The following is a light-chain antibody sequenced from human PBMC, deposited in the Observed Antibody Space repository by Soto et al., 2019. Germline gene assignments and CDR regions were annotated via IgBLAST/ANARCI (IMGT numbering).Light chain of an antibody. Sequence: QSVLTQTPSVSGTPGQRITISCSGSSSNIESNSVNWYQQLPGTTPKVLPYSNVQRPSGVPDRISGSKSGTSATLAISGLQSEDEADYYCAAWDDTLNGPVFGGGTKVTVL. CDR1: SSNIESNS. CDR3: AAWDDTLNGPV. J-gene: IGLJ3*02. CDR2: SNV. V-gene: IGLV1-44*01.